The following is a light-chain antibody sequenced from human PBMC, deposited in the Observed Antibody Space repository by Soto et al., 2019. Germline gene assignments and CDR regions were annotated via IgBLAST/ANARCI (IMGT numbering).Light chain of an antibody. CDR3: QLSYSTPPWT. J-gene: IGKJ1*01. CDR2: AAS. Sequence: DIQMTQSPSSLSASVGDRVTITCRASQSISSYLNWYQQKPGKAPKLLIYAASSLQSGVPSRFSGSGSGTDFTLTISSLQHEDDVTYYCQLSYSTPPWTFGQGTKVEIK. V-gene: IGKV1-39*01. CDR1: QSISSY.